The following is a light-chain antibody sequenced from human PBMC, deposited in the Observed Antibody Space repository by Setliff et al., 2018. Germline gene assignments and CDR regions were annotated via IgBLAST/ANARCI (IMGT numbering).Light chain of an antibody. CDR1: SSDVGSYDL. J-gene: IGLJ1*01. V-gene: IGLV2-14*03. CDR3: NAYTSGTTYV. Sequence: VLTQPASVSGSPGQSITISCSGTSSDVGSYDLVSWYQQHPGKAPKLIIYGVSDRPSGVSNRFSGSKSGNTASLTISGLQTEDEADYYCNAYTSGTTYVFGTGTKVTVL. CDR2: GVS.